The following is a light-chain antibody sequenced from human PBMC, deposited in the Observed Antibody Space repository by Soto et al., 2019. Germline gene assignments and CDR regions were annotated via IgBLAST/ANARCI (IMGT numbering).Light chain of an antibody. Sequence: GLSLSPAAVSVSPGERVTLSCRASQSVDINLAWYQQKPGQAPRLLIYGASTRATDMPGRFSGRGAGAEFTLTISSLQSEDFTVYYCQHSRSWPRPFGQRTK. J-gene: IGKJ1*01. CDR1: QSVDIN. CDR3: QHSRSWPRP. V-gene: IGKV3-15*01. CDR2: GAS.